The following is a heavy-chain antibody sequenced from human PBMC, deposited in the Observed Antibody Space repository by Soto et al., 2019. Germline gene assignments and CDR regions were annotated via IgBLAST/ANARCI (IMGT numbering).Heavy chain of an antibody. CDR3: ARGTDSSGYIGAAAFDI. V-gene: IGHV1-18*01. J-gene: IGHJ3*02. CDR2: ISAYNGNT. D-gene: IGHD3-22*01. CDR1: GYTFTSYG. Sequence: ASVKVSCKASGYTFTSYGISWVRQAPGQGREWMRWISAYNGNTNYAQKRQGRVTMTTDTSTSTAYMELRSLRSDDTAVYYCARGTDSSGYIGAAAFDIWGQGTMVTVSS.